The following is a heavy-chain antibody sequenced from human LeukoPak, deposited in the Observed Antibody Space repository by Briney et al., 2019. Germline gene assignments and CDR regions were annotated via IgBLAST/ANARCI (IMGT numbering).Heavy chain of an antibody. V-gene: IGHV1-46*01. CDR2: INPSGGST. CDR3: ARADYGGNSVIWYFDL. J-gene: IGHJ2*01. D-gene: IGHD4-23*01. CDR1: GYTFTSYY. Sequence: ASVKVSCKASGYTFTSYYMHWVRQAPGQGLEWMGIINPSGGSTSYAQKFQGGVTMTRDMSTSTAYMELSSLRSEDTAVYYCARADYGGNSVIWYFDLWGRGTLVTVSS.